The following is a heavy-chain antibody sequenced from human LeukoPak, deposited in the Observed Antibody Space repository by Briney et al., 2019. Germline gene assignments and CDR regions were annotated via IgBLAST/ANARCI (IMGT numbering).Heavy chain of an antibody. CDR3: ASLPPDIVVVPAARLDY. D-gene: IGHD2-2*01. CDR2: ISYDGNSK. J-gene: IGHJ4*02. Sequence: GRSLRLSCAASGFTFSSYAMHWVRQAPGKGLEWVALISYDGNSKYYADSVKGRFTISRDNSKNRLYLQMDSLRAEDTAVYSCASLPPDIVVVPAARLDYWGQGTLVTVSS. V-gene: IGHV3-30-3*01. CDR1: GFTFSSYA.